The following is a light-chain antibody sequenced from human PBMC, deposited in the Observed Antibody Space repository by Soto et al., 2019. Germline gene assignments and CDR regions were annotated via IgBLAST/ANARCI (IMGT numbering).Light chain of an antibody. CDR1: QSVSSN. CDR3: QQHNNLPPGT. Sequence: EIGMTQSPATLSVSPGERATLSCRASQSVSSNLAWYQQKPGQAPRLLIYGASTRSTGIPSRFSGCGSGTEFTHPLSSLQSEDLALYYCQQHNNLPPGTFVQGTKVQIK. J-gene: IGKJ1*01. V-gene: IGKV3-15*01. CDR2: GAS.